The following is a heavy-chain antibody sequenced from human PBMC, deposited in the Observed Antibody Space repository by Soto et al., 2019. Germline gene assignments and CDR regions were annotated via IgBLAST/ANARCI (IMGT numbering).Heavy chain of an antibody. Sequence: SVKVSCKASGGTFSSYTISWVRQAPGQGLEWMGRIIPILGIANYAQKFQGRVTITADKSTSTAYMELSSLRSEDTAVYYCASYGSGSYYLGYWGQGTLVTVSS. D-gene: IGHD3-10*01. J-gene: IGHJ4*02. V-gene: IGHV1-69*02. CDR1: GGTFSSYT. CDR3: ASYGSGSYYLGY. CDR2: IIPILGIA.